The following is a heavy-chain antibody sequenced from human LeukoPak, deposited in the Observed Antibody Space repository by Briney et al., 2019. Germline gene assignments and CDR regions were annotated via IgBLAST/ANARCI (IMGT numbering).Heavy chain of an antibody. CDR3: ASMVRGAIDY. CDR1: GGSFSGYY. J-gene: IGHJ4*02. Sequence: SETLSLTCAVYGGSFSGYYWSWIRQPPGKGLEWIGEINHSGSTNYNPSLKSRVTISVDTSKNQFSLKLSSVTAADTAVYYCASMVRGAIDYWGQGTLVTVSS. CDR2: INHSGST. D-gene: IGHD3-10*01. V-gene: IGHV4-34*01.